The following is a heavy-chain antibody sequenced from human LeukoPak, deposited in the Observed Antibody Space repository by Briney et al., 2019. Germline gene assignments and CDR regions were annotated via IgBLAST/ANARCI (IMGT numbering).Heavy chain of an antibody. V-gene: IGHV3-23*01. J-gene: IGHJ1*01. Sequence: GGSLRLSCAASGFTFSSYEMNWVRQAPGKGLEWVSAISGSGGSTYYADSVKGRFTISRDNAKNTLYLQMNSLRAEDTPAYYCAKEPRNHYGSGSPVPLPFQHWGQGTLVTVSS. CDR3: AKEPRNHYGSGSPVPLPFQH. D-gene: IGHD3-10*01. CDR1: GFTFSSYE. CDR2: ISGSGGST.